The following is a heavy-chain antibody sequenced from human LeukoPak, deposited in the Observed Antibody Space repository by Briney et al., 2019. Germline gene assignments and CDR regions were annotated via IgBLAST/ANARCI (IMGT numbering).Heavy chain of an antibody. CDR2: ISSSGSTI. J-gene: IGHJ6*02. CDR3: ARTGSYYDFWSGYYGDYYYGMDV. D-gene: IGHD3-3*01. CDR1: GFTFSSYE. Sequence: GGSLRLSCAASGFTFSSYEMNWVRQAPGKGLEWVSYISSSGSTIYYADSVKGRFTISRDNAKNSLYLQMNSLRAEDTAVYYCARTGSYYDFWSGYYGDYYYGMDVWGQGTTVTVSS. V-gene: IGHV3-48*03.